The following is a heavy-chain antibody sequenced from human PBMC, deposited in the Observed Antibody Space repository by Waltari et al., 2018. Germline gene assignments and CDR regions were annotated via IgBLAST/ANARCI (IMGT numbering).Heavy chain of an antibody. CDR2: IIPILGTA. V-gene: IGHV1-69*15. D-gene: IGHD5-12*01. J-gene: IGHJ4*02. Sequence: QVQLVQSGAAVKQPGSSVKVSCQASGGTFRRYAISWVRQAPGQGREWMGRIIPILGTANYAQKFQGRVTITADESTSTAYMELSSLRSEDTAVYYCARDLATMTPQTYYFDYWGQGTLVTVSS. CDR3: ARDLATMTPQTYYFDY. CDR1: GGTFRRYA.